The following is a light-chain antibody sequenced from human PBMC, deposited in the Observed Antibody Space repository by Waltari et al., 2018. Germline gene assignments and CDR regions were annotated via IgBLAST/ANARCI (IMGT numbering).Light chain of an antibody. J-gene: IGLJ1*01. V-gene: IGLV2-14*01. CDR1: TSDVGGYKY. CDR2: EVS. Sequence: QSALTQPASVSGSPGQSITISCSGTTSDVGGYKYVSWYQQHPGKAPNLLIYEVSNRPSGVSNRFSGSKSGNTASLTISGLQAEDEGDYYCSSFTRSNTLVFGTGTKVTVL. CDR3: SSFTRSNTLV.